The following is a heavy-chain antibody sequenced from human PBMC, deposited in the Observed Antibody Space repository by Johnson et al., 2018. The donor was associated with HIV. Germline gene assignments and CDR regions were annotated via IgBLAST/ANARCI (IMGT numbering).Heavy chain of an antibody. Sequence: QVQLVESGGGVVQPGRSLRLSCAASGFTFSSYAMHWVRQAPGKGLEWVAVISYDGSNKYYADSVKGRFTISRDNSKNTLYLQMNSLRAEDTAVYYCARLFGELFLGGFDIGGEGTMVTGSS. J-gene: IGHJ3*02. V-gene: IGHV3-30-3*01. D-gene: IGHD3-10*01. CDR2: ISYDGSNK. CDR1: GFTFSSYA. CDR3: ARLFGELFLGGFDI.